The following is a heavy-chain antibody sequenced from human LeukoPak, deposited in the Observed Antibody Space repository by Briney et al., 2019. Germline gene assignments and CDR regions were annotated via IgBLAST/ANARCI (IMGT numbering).Heavy chain of an antibody. V-gene: IGHV4-59*12. CDR1: GDSIRNYY. Sequence: PSETLSLTCTVSGDSIRNYYWSWIRQPPGKGLEWIGYMDYSGSNTYNPSLESRVTISVDTSKNQFSLNLGSVTAADTAVYYCAREGDPHLSDSSGFLGYWGQGTLVTVSS. CDR3: AREGDPHLSDSSGFLGY. J-gene: IGHJ4*02. D-gene: IGHD3-22*01. CDR2: MDYSGSN.